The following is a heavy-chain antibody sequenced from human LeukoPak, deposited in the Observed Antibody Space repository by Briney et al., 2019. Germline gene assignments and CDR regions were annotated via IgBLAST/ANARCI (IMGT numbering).Heavy chain of an antibody. D-gene: IGHD3-10*01. Sequence: GRSLRLSCAASGFTFSSYGMHWVRQAPGKGLEWVAVISYDGSNKYYADSVKGRFTISRDNSKNTLYLQMYSLRAEDTAVYYCAKDKGLTMVRGVKEWGQGTLVTVSS. CDR1: GFTFSSYG. J-gene: IGHJ4*02. CDR2: ISYDGSNK. V-gene: IGHV3-30*18. CDR3: AKDKGLTMVRGVKE.